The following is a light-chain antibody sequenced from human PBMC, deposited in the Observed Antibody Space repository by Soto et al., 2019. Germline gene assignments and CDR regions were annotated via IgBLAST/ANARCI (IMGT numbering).Light chain of an antibody. V-gene: IGKV3-11*01. CDR1: QSSSSY. Sequence: DILLTQSPATLSLSPGERATLSCRASQSSSSYLAWYQQKPGQAPRLLLYDASNRATGIPARFSGRGSGADFTLTISSLEPEDFAVYYCQQRRNWPQTFGQGTKVEIK. J-gene: IGKJ1*01. CDR2: DAS. CDR3: QQRRNWPQT.